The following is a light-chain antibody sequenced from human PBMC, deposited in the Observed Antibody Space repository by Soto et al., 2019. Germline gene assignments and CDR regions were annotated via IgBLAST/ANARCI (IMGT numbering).Light chain of an antibody. J-gene: IGKJ4*01. V-gene: IGKV3-15*01. Sequence: EIVMTQSPATLSVSPGERATLSCRASQSVSSNLAWYQQKPGQTPNLLIYVASTKATGIPARFSGSGSGTEFTLTIGSLHSEDFAVYYCEQYNVCPLSFGGGTKVEFK. CDR3: EQYNVCPLS. CDR1: QSVSSN. CDR2: VAS.